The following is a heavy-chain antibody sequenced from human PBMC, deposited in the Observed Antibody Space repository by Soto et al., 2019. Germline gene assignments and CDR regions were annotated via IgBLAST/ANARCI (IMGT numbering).Heavy chain of an antibody. Sequence: GESLKIYCKASGYSFTSYRIDWVRQMPGKGLEWMGRIDPGDSYTNYSPSFQGHVTISADKSINTAYLQWSSLKASDTAMYYCARQGYSYGFYFYYGLDVWGQGTTVTVS. CDR1: GYSFTSYR. D-gene: IGHD5-18*01. CDR3: ARQGYSYGFYFYYGLDV. CDR2: IDPGDSYT. J-gene: IGHJ6*02. V-gene: IGHV5-10-1*01.